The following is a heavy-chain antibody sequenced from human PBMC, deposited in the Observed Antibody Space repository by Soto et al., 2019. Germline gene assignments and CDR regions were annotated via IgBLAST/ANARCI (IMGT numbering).Heavy chain of an antibody. CDR3: ARAYSSGWYGDY. CDR1: GFTFSSYS. D-gene: IGHD6-19*01. J-gene: IGHJ4*02. V-gene: IGHV3-21*01. Sequence: GGSLRLSCAASGFTFSSYSMNWVRQAPGKGLEWVSSISSSSSYIYYADSVKGRFTISRDNAKNSLYLQMNSLRAEDTAVYHCARAYSSGWYGDYWGQGTLVTVSS. CDR2: ISSSSSYI.